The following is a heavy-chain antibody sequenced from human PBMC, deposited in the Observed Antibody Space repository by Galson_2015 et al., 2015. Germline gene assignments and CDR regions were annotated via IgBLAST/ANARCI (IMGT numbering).Heavy chain of an antibody. D-gene: IGHD6-19*01. CDR1: GFRFPNYW. CDR3: ARRDGSAWYYFDY. Sequence: QSGAEVTKPRGSLPISCTGSGFRFPNYWIGWVRQMPGKGLEWMGSIYPGDSDTRYSPSFQGQVTISADKSINTAYLQLSSLKASDTAMYYCARRDGSAWYYFDYWGQGTLVTVSS. J-gene: IGHJ4*02. V-gene: IGHV5-51*01. CDR2: IYPGDSDT.